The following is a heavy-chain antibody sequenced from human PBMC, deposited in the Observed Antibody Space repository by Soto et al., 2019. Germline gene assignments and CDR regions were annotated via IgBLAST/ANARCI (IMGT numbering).Heavy chain of an antibody. Sequence: GASVKVSCKASGGTFSSYAISWVRQAPGQGLEWMGGIIPIFGTANYAQEFQGRVTITADESTSTAYMELSSLRSEDTAVYYCASSPQRLFRQWELPSFDPWGQGTLVTVSS. CDR3: ASSPQRLFRQWELPSFDP. J-gene: IGHJ5*02. CDR1: GGTFSSYA. CDR2: IIPIFGTA. V-gene: IGHV1-69*13. D-gene: IGHD1-26*01.